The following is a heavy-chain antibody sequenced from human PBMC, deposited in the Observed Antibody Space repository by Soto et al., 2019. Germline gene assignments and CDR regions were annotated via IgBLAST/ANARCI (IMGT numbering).Heavy chain of an antibody. CDR1: GGFVNSDTHS. CDR3: ARFVRSCSATTCSTRADV. J-gene: IGHJ6*02. V-gene: IGHV4-61*01. CDR2: IYSGGST. Sequence: TSETLSVTCTVSGGFVNSDTHSWSWIRQTPGKRLEWIGFIYSGGSTKNPSLRSRVTMSVDTSKNQFSLKLRSVIVADTAVYHCARFVRSCSATTCSTRADVWGQGITVTVSS. D-gene: IGHD2-2*01.